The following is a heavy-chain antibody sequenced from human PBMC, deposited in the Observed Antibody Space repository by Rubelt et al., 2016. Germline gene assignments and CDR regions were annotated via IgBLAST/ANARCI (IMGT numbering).Heavy chain of an antibody. D-gene: IGHD4-17*01. V-gene: IGHV3-48*04. J-gene: IGHJ4*02. CDR1: GFTFGGYS. CDR3: ATENGDYSFDY. Sequence: VRPGGSLRLSCAASGFTFGGYSMNWLRQAPGKGLEWVSYISSSSSLIYYADSVKGRFTISRDNAKNSLYLQMNSLRAADTAVYYCATENGDYSFDYWGQGTLVTVSS. CDR2: ISSSSSLI.